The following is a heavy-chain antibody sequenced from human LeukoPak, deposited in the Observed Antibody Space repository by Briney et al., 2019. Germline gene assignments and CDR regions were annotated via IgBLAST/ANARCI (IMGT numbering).Heavy chain of an antibody. CDR2: INPSGGST. Sequence: RASVKVSCKASGYTFTSYYMHWVRQAPGQGLEWMGIINPSGGSTSYAQKFQGRVTMTRDTSTSTVYMELSSLRSDDTAVYYCAREGAAGTSYYYYGMDVWGQGTTVTVSS. J-gene: IGHJ6*02. CDR1: GYTFTSYY. CDR3: AREGAAGTSYYYYGMDV. D-gene: IGHD6-13*01. V-gene: IGHV1-46*01.